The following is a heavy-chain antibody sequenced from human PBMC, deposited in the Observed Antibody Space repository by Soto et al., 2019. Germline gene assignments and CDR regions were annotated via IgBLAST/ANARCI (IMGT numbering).Heavy chain of an antibody. J-gene: IGHJ4*02. CDR3: VAVDYGDY. D-gene: IGHD3-10*01. CDR1: GYTFSSYA. V-gene: IGHV1-3*05. CDR2: VRGDNGNP. Sequence: QVQLVQSGAEEKMPGASVKVSCKASGYTFSSYAMHWVRQAPGQSLEWMGWVRGDNGNPRYTQKFQGRVTMTRDTATSTAYRELRGLGSEDTAVYYCVAVDYGDYWGQGTLVSVSS.